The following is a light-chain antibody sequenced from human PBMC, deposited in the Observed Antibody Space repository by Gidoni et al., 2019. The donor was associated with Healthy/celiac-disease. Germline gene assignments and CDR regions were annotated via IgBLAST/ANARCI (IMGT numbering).Light chain of an antibody. J-gene: IGKJ2*01. V-gene: IGKV1-5*03. CDR3: QQYNSYPYT. Sequence: DIQMTQSPSTLSASVGDRVTITCRASQSISSWLAWYQQKPGKAPKLLIYKASSLESGVPSRFSGSGSGKEFTLNISSLQPDDFATYYCQQYNSYPYTFGQGTKLEIK. CDR2: KAS. CDR1: QSISSW.